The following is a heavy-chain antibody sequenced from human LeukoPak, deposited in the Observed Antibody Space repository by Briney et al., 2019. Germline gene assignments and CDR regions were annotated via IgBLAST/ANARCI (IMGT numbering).Heavy chain of an antibody. V-gene: IGHV4-34*01. CDR2: INHSGST. CDR1: GGSFSGYY. D-gene: IGHD3-10*01. CDR3: ARGPYYYGSGTPWDYYYMDV. Sequence: PSETLSLTCAVYGGSFSGYYWSWIRQPPGKGLEWIGEINHSGSTNYNPSLKSRVTISVDTSKNQFSLKLSSVTAADTAVYYCARGPYYYGSGTPWDYYYMDVWGKGTTVTVSS. J-gene: IGHJ6*03.